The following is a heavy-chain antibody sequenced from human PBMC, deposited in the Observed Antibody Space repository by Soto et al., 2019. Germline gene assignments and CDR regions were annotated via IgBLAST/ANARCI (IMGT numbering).Heavy chain of an antibody. V-gene: IGHV4-31*01. Sequence: LSLTCTVSGGSISCGGYYWSWIRQHPGKVLEWIGYIYYSGSTYYNPSLKSQVTISVDTSKNQFSLKLSSVTAADTAVYYCARGSVVAATLFDYWGQGTLVTVS. CDR2: IYYSGST. CDR3: ARGSVVAATLFDY. D-gene: IGHD2-15*01. CDR1: GGSISCGGYY. J-gene: IGHJ4*02.